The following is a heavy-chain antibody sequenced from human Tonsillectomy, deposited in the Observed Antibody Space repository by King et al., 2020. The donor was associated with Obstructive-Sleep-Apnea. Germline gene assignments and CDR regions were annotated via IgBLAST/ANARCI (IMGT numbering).Heavy chain of an antibody. V-gene: IGHV4-59*01. J-gene: IGHJ5*02. CDR3: ARDLLASMANAYNWFDP. CDR2: IYYSGST. D-gene: IGHD2/OR15-2a*01. CDR1: GGSISSYY. Sequence: VQLQESGPGLVKPSETLSLTCTVSGGSISSYYWSWIRQPPGKGLEWIGYIYYSGSTNYNPSLKSRVTISVDTSKNQFSLKLSSVTAADTAVYYCARDLLASMANAYNWFDPWGQGTLVTVSS.